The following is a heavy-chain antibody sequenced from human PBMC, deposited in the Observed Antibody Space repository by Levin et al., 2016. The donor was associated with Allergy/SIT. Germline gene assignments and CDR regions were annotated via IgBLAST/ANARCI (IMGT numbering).Heavy chain of an antibody. J-gene: IGHJ6*02. V-gene: IGHV4-34*01. Sequence: WIRQPPGKGLEWIGEINHSGSTNYNPSLKSRVTISVDTSKNQFSLKLSSVTAADTAVYYCARGYRRRPDYDILTGYYRAYYYYYGMDVWGQGTTVTVSS. CDR2: INHSGST. CDR3: ARGYRRRPDYDILTGYYRAYYYYYGMDV. D-gene: IGHD3-9*01.